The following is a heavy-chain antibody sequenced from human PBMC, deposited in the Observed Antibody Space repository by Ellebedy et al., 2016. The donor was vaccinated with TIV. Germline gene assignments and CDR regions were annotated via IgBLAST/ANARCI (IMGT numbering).Heavy chain of an antibody. D-gene: IGHD3-10*01. V-gene: IGHV4-30-4*01. CDR3: ARGGGDRPHALDV. Sequence: MPSETLSLTCTVPGGSMISDDHYWSWVRQPPGKGLEWIGYIYYSGTTYYNPSLKHRLTMSVDKSRSQVSLKSTSVTATDTAVYFCARGGGDRPHALDVWGQGTKVTVSS. CDR2: IYYSGTT. CDR1: GGSMISDDHY. J-gene: IGHJ3*01.